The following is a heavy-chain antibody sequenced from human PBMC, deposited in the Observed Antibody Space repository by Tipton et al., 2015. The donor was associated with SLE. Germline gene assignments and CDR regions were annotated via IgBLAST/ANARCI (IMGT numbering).Heavy chain of an antibody. J-gene: IGHJ5*02. CDR2: ISSSSSTI. V-gene: IGHV3-48*04. CDR3: ARCIEGGWFDP. CDR1: GFTFSSYS. D-gene: IGHD1-26*01. Sequence: SLRLSCAASGFTFSSYSMNWVRQAPGKGLEWVSYISSSSSTIHYADSVKGRFTISRDNAKNSLYLQMNSLRAEDTAVYYCARCIEGGWFDPWGQGTLVTVSS.